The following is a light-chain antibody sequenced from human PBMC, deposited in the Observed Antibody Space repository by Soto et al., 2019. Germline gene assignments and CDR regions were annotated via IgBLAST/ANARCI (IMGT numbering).Light chain of an antibody. J-gene: IGKJ2*01. CDR2: DAS. CDR3: QQRSNWPRT. Sequence: EIVLTQSPATLSLSPGERATLSCSASQSVSSSLAWYQQKPGQAPRLLIYDASNRATDIPARFSGSGSGTDFTLTINRLEPEEFAVYYCQQRSNWPRTFGQGTKLEIK. V-gene: IGKV3-11*01. CDR1: QSVSSS.